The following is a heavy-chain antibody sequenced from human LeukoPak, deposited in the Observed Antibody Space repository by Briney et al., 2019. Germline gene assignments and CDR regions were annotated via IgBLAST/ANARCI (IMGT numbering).Heavy chain of an antibody. Sequence: PGGSLRLSCAASGFTFSSYAMSWVRQAPGKGLEWVSAISGSGGSTYYADSVKGRFTISRDNSKNTLYLQMNSLRAEDTAVYYCAKGWNYDFWSGPLDYWGREPWSPSPQ. CDR1: GFTFSSYA. CDR2: ISGSGGST. D-gene: IGHD3-3*01. V-gene: IGHV3-23*01. CDR3: AKGWNYDFWSGPLDY. J-gene: IGHJ4*02.